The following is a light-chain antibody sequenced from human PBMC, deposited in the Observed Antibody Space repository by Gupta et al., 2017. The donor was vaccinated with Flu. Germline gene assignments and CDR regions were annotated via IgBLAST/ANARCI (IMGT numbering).Light chain of an antibody. CDR1: QSISSY. Sequence: DIQMTQSPSSLSASVGDRVTITCRASQSISSYLNWYQQKPGKAPKLLIYAASRLQSGVPSRFSGSGSGTDFTLTISSLQPEDFANYYCQQRNSTPFTFGQGTRVEIK. CDR3: QQRNSTPFT. V-gene: IGKV1-39*01. J-gene: IGKJ5*01. CDR2: AAS.